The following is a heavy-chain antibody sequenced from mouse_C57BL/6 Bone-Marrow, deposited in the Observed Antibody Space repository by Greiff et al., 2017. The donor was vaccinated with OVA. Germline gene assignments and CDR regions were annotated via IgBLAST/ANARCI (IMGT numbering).Heavy chain of an antibody. V-gene: IGHV7-3*01. CDR1: GFTFTDYY. CDR3: ARSHYYLGFAY. J-gene: IGHJ3*01. Sequence: EVMLVESGGGLVQPGGSLSLSCAASGFTFTDYYMSWVRQPPGTALEWLGFIRNKANGYTTEYSASVKGRFTISRDNSQSILYLQMNALRAEDSATYYCARSHYYLGFAYWGQGTLVTVSA. D-gene: IGHD1-2*01. CDR2: IRNKANGYTT.